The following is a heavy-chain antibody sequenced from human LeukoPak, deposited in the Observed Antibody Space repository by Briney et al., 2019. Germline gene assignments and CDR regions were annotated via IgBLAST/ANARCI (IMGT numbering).Heavy chain of an antibody. Sequence: PGGSLRLSCAASGFTFSSYWMHWVRQAPGKGLVWFSRINSDGSSKSYADSVKGRFTISRDNAKNTLYLQMNSLRAEDTAVYYCARGGSYPFDYWGQGTLVTVSS. D-gene: IGHD1-26*01. CDR3: ARGGSYPFDY. V-gene: IGHV3-74*01. CDR2: INSDGSSK. CDR1: GFTFSSYW. J-gene: IGHJ4*02.